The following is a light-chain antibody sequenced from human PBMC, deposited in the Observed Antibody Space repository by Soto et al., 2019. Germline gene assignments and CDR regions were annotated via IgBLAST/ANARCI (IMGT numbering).Light chain of an antibody. J-gene: IGLJ2*01. CDR1: SSNIGAGYD. V-gene: IGLV1-40*01. CDR2: GNS. Sequence: QSVLTQPPSVSGAPGQRVTISCTGSSSNIGAGYDVHWYQQLPGTAPKLLIYGNSNRPSGVPDRFSDSTSGPSASLAITGLPSEDEADHCCQSYDSSLISVVFGGGIKVSVL. CDR3: QSYDSSLISVV.